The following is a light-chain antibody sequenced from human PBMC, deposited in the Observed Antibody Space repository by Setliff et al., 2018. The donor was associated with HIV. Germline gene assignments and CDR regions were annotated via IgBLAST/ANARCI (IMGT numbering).Light chain of an antibody. CDR2: DVT. Sequence: HSALTQPRSVSGSPGQSVTISCTGTSSDIGAYNYVSWYQQHPDKAPKLMIYDVTNRPSGVPDRFSGSKSGNTASLTISGLQAEDEADYYCCSYAGTYTSRVFGGGTKVTVL. CDR3: CSYAGTYTSRV. V-gene: IGLV2-11*01. CDR1: SSDIGAYNY. J-gene: IGLJ3*02.